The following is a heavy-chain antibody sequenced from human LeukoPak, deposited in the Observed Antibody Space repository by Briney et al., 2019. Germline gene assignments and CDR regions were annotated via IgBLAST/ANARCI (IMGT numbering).Heavy chain of an antibody. CDR1: GGTFSSYA. CDR2: IIPIFGTA. D-gene: IGHD5-18*01. Sequence: SVKVSCKASGGTFSSYAISWVRQAPGQGLEWMGGIIPIFGTANYAQKFQGRVTITADKPTSTAYMELSSLRSEDTAVYYCATEDSYGHEVWYWGQGTLVTVSS. J-gene: IGHJ4*02. V-gene: IGHV1-69*06. CDR3: ATEDSYGHEVWY.